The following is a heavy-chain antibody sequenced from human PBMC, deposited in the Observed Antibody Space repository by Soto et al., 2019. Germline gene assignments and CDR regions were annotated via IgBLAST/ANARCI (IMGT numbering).Heavy chain of an antibody. CDR3: AREYSNYGYFDY. Sequence: ASVKVSCKASGYTFTSYGISWVRQVPGQGLEWMGWISAYNGNTNYAQKLQGRVTMTTDTSTGTAYMELRSLRSDDTAVYYCAREYSNYGYFDYWGRGTLVTVSS. V-gene: IGHV1-18*01. CDR2: ISAYNGNT. CDR1: GYTFTSYG. J-gene: IGHJ4*02. D-gene: IGHD4-4*01.